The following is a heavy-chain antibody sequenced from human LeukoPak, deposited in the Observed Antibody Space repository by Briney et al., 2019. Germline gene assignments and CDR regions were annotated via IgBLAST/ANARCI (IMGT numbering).Heavy chain of an antibody. V-gene: IGHV3-53*01. CDR2: IYSGGST. J-gene: IGHJ3*02. D-gene: IGHD2-2*01. CDR1: GFTVSSNY. Sequence: GGSLRLSCAASGFTVSSNYMSWVRQAPGKGLEWVSVIYSGGSTYYADSVKGRFTISRDNSKNTLYLQMNSLRAEDTAVYYCARFNRRRYCSSTSCYAFDIWGQGTVVTVSS. CDR3: ARFNRRRYCSSTSCYAFDI.